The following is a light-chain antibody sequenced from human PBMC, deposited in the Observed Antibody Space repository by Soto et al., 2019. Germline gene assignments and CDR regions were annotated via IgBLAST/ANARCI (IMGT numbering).Light chain of an antibody. CDR3: QQYGTSPWT. CDR1: QTVSNNY. Sequence: EIVLTQSPGTLSLSSGERATLSCRASQTVSNNYLAWYRQKPGQAPTLLIYGASSRALGIPDRFSGSGSGTDLTHTISRLEPEDFAVYHCQQYGTSPWTFGQGTRVEIK. V-gene: IGKV3-20*01. J-gene: IGKJ1*01. CDR2: GAS.